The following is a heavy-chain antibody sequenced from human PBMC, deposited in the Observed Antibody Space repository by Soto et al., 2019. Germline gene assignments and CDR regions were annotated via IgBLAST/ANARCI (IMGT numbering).Heavy chain of an antibody. J-gene: IGHJ6*02. D-gene: IGHD3-10*01. CDR2: IYYSGST. Sequence: SETLSLTCTVSGGSISSYYWSWIRQPPGKGLEWIGYIYYSGSTNYNPSLKSRVTISVDTSKTQFSLKLSSVTAADTAVYYCAGGILVRYYYGMDVWGQGTTVTVSS. CDR3: AGGILVRYYYGMDV. CDR1: GGSISSYY. V-gene: IGHV4-59*01.